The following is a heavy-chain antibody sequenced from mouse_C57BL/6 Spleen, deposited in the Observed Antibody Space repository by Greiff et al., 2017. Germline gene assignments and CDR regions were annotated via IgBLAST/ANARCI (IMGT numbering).Heavy chain of an antibody. Sequence: EVMLQESGGGLVQPGGSLSLSCAASGFTFTDYYMSWVRQPPGKALEWLGFISNKANGYTTEYSASVKGRFTISRDNSQSILYLQMNALRADDSATYYCARYTRYFDYWGQGTTLTVSS. CDR1: GFTFTDYY. V-gene: IGHV7-3*01. CDR3: ARYTRYFDY. J-gene: IGHJ2*01. CDR2: ISNKANGYTT.